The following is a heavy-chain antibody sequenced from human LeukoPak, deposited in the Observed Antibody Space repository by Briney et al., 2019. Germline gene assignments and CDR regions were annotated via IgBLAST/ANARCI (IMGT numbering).Heavy chain of an antibody. CDR3: ARDGSSGYYRYFDY. D-gene: IGHD3-22*01. CDR1: GYTFTGYY. J-gene: IGHJ4*02. Sequence: ASVKVSCKASGYTFTGYYMHWVRQAPGQGLEWMGWINPNSGGTNYAQKFQGRVTMTRDTSISTAYMELSRLRSDDTAVYYCARDGSSGYYRYFDYWGQGTLVTVSS. CDR2: INPNSGGT. V-gene: IGHV1-2*02.